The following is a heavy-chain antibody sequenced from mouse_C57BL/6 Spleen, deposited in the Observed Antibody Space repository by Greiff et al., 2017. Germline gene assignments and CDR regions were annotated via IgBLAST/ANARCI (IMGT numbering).Heavy chain of an antibody. Sequence: VQLQQPGAELVRPGTSVKLSCKASGYTFTSYWMHWVKQRPGQGLEWIGVIDPSDSYTNYNQKFKGKATLTVDTSSSTAYMQLSSLTSEDSAVYYCARWLLSDFDYWGQGTTLTVSS. D-gene: IGHD2-3*01. J-gene: IGHJ2*01. CDR3: ARWLLSDFDY. CDR2: IDPSDSYT. CDR1: GYTFTSYW. V-gene: IGHV1-59*01.